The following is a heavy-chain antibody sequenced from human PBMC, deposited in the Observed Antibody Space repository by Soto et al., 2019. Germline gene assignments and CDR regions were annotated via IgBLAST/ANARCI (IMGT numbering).Heavy chain of an antibody. CDR2: ISYDGSNK. Sequence: QVQLVESGGGVVQPGRSLRLSCAASGFTFSSYGMHWVRQAPGKGLEWVAVISYDGSNKYYADSVKGRFTISRDNSKNTLYLQMNSLRAEDTAVYYCAKVSSIPKYDSRDFWVDYWGQGTLVTVSS. CDR3: AKVSSIPKYDSRDFWVDY. CDR1: GFTFSSYG. J-gene: IGHJ4*02. V-gene: IGHV3-30*18. D-gene: IGHD3-22*01.